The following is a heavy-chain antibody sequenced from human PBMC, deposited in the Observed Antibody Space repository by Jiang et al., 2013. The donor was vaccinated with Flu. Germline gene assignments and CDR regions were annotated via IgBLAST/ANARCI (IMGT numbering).Heavy chain of an antibody. D-gene: IGHD2-2*01. CDR1: GYTFTSYG. CDR3: ARDPRGDIVVVPAAMRGFGWDY. V-gene: IGHV1-18*01. CDR2: ISAYNGNT. J-gene: IGHJ4*02. Sequence: SGAEVKKPGASVKVSCKASGYTFTSYGISWVRQAPGQGLEWMGWISAYNGNTNYAQKLQGRVTMTTDTSTSTAYMELRSLRSDDTAVYYCARDPRGDIVVVPAAMRGFGWDYWGQGTLVTVSS.